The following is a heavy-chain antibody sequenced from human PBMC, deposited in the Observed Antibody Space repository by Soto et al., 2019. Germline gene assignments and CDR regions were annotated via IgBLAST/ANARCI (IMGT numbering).Heavy chain of an antibody. J-gene: IGHJ4*02. D-gene: IGHD6-13*01. CDR2: INHSGST. CDR3: ACPAAGDFDY. Sequence: QVQLQQWGAGLLKHSETLSLTCAVYGGSFSGYYWSWIRQPPGKGLEWIGEINHSGSTNYNPSLKSRVTISVDTSKNQFSLKLSSVTAADTAVYYCACPAAGDFDYWGQGTLVTVSS. CDR1: GGSFSGYY. V-gene: IGHV4-34*01.